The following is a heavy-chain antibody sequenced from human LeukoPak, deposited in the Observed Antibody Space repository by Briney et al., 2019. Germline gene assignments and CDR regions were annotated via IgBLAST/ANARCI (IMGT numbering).Heavy chain of an antibody. CDR2: ISYDGSNT. V-gene: IGHV3-30*18. CDR1: GFTFSSYG. Sequence: GGSLRLSCAASGFTFSSYGMDWVRQGTGKGLEWGAVISYDGSNTIYAEKVQGRFTISEDNSKDTLYLQMSSLRAEDTAVYYCAKIVVVIVTRNDAFDIWSQGTMVTVSS. J-gene: IGHJ3*02. D-gene: IGHD3-22*01. CDR3: AKIVVVIVTRNDAFDI.